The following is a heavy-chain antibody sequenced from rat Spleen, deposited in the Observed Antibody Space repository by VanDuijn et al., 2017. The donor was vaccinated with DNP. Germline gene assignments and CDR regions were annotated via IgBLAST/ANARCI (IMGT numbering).Heavy chain of an antibody. CDR3: ATLGGIIYDF. Sequence: EVQLVESGGGLVQPGRSLKLSCAASGFTFSDYNMAWVRQTPEKGLEWVATINLDGSRTYCRDSVKGRFTVSRDNGKNTPFLQMDNLRSEDTATYYCATLGGIIYDFWGQGVLVTVSS. D-gene: IGHD1-11*01. CDR1: GFTFSDYN. V-gene: IGHV5S10*01. CDR2: INLDGSRT. J-gene: IGHJ2*01.